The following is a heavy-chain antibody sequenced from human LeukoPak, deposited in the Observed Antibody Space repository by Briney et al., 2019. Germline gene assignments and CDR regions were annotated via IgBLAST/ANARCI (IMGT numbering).Heavy chain of an antibody. CDR2: ISYDGSNK. CDR1: GFTFSSYA. CDR3: ASSGSYRFDY. Sequence: GRSLRLSCAASGFTFSSYAMHWVRQAPGKGLEWVAVISYDGSNKYYADSVKGRFTISRDNSKNTLYLQMNSLRAEDTAVYYCASSGSYRFDYWGQGTLVTVSS. J-gene: IGHJ4*02. V-gene: IGHV3-30-3*01. D-gene: IGHD1-26*01.